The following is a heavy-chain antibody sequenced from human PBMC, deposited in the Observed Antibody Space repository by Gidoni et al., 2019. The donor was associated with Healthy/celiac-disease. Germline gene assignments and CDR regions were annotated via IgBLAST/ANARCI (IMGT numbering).Heavy chain of an antibody. CDR3: ARDSGSDILTGYDYFDY. CDR2: ISSSSSYI. CDR1: GFTFSSYS. D-gene: IGHD3-9*01. Sequence: EVQLVESGGGLVKPGGSLRLSCAASGFTFSSYSMNWVRQAPGKGLEWVSSISSSSSYIYYADSVKGRFTISRDNAKNSLYLQMNSLRAEDTAVYYCARDSGSDILTGYDYFDYWGQGTLVTVSS. V-gene: IGHV3-21*01. J-gene: IGHJ4*02.